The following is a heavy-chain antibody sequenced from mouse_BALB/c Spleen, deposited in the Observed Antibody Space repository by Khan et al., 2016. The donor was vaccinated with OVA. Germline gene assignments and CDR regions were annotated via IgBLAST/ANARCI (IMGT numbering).Heavy chain of an antibody. J-gene: IGHJ2*01. CDR2: TNPTNGRT. Sequence: QVRLQQSGAELVKAGASVKMSCKASGYTFTSYWMHWVKLRLGQGLEWFAETNPTNGRTYYNEKFKSKATLTVDKSSSTAYMLLSGPTFEDSAVYYCARIKKIVATYFDYWGQGTTLTVSS. CDR1: GYTFTSYW. V-gene: IGHV1S81*02. CDR3: ARIKKIVATYFDY. D-gene: IGHD1-1*01.